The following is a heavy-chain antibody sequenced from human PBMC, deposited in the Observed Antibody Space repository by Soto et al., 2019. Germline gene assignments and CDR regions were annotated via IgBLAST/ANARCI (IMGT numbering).Heavy chain of an antibody. CDR2: ISAYNGNT. CDR3: ARDYDIVTGYYSRDAFDI. CDR1: GYTFTSYG. J-gene: IGHJ3*02. V-gene: IGHV1-18*01. D-gene: IGHD3-9*01. Sequence: ASVKVSCKASGYTFTSYGISWVRQAPGQGLEWMGWISAYNGNTNYAQKLQGRVTMTTDTSTSTAYMELRSLRSDDTAVYYCARDYDIVTGYYSRDAFDIWGQGTMVTVS.